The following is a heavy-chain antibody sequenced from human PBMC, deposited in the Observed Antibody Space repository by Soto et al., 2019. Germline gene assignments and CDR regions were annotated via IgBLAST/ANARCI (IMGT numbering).Heavy chain of an antibody. Sequence: PSETLSLTCTVSGGSISSSSYYWGWIRQPPGKGLEWIGSIYYSGTTSYNPSLKSRVIISVDTSNNQLFLKLRSVTAADTAVYYCARHRQYYDTSGYQQRYFDYWGQGTQVTVSS. J-gene: IGHJ4*02. V-gene: IGHV4-39*01. D-gene: IGHD3-22*01. CDR2: IYYSGTT. CDR3: ARHRQYYDTSGYQQRYFDY. CDR1: GGSISSSSYY.